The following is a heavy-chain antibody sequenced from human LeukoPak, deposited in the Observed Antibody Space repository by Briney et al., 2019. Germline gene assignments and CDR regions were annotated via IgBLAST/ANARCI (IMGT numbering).Heavy chain of an antibody. D-gene: IGHD3-10*01. J-gene: IGHJ4*02. V-gene: IGHV3-7*01. CDR1: GFTFSSYG. Sequence: PGRSLRLSCAASGFTFSSYGMHWVRQAPGKGLEWVANIKQDGSEKYYVDSVKGRFTISRDNAKNPLYLQMNSLRAEDTAVYYCARDLWFGELLADYWGQGTLVTVSS. CDR2: IKQDGSEK. CDR3: ARDLWFGELLADY.